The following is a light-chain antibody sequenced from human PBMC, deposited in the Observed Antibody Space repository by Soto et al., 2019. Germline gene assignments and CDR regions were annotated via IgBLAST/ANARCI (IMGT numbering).Light chain of an antibody. CDR3: QQYNNVRIS. J-gene: IGKJ5*01. CDR1: QDIKNY. Sequence: DIQLTQSPSSLSVSAGDRVTITCQASQDIKNYINWYQQKSGKAPKLLISGASTLETGVPSRFSGSGSGTDFIFTISRLKPEVIAPYYFQQYNNVRISFGKGQRLEI. V-gene: IGKV1-33*01. CDR2: GAS.